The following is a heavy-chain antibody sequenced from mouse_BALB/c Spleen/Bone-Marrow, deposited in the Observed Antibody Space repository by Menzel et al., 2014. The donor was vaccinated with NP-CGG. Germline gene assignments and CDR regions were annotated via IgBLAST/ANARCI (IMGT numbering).Heavy chain of an antibody. V-gene: IGHV1S135*01. D-gene: IGHD1-1*01. Sequence: VQLQQSGPELVKPGASVKVSCKASGYAFTSYNMYWVKQSHGKSLEWIGYIDPYNGGTSYNQKFKGKATLTVDKPSSTAYMHLNSLTSEDSAVYYCARDNYYGSSTGFAYWGQGTLVTVSA. J-gene: IGHJ3*01. CDR1: GYAFTSYN. CDR3: ARDNYYGSSTGFAY. CDR2: IDPYNGGT.